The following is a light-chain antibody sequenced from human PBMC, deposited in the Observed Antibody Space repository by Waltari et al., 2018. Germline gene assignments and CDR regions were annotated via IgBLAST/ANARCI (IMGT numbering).Light chain of an antibody. CDR3: AAWDDSLSGRV. Sequence: QSVLTQPPSASGTPGQRVPLPCSGSRSNIGSNYVNWYQQVPGTAPKLLIYRNNQRPSGVPDRFSGSKSGTSASLAISGLRSEDEVDYYCAAWDDSLSGRVFGGGTKVTVL. CDR1: RSNIGSNY. CDR2: RNN. J-gene: IGLJ3*02. V-gene: IGLV1-47*01.